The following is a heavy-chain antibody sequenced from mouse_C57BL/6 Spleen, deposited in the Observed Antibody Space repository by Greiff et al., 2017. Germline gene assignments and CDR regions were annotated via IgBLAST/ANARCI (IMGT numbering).Heavy chain of an antibody. Sequence: VQRVESGAELVMPGASVKLSCKASGYTFTSYWMHWVKPRPGQGLEWIGEIDPSDSYTNYNQKFKGKSTLTIDKSSSTAYMQLSSLTSEDSAVYYCARGDYYGSFSHAMDYWGQGTSVTVAS. J-gene: IGHJ4*01. V-gene: IGHV1-69*01. D-gene: IGHD1-1*01. CDR2: IDPSDSYT. CDR1: GYTFTSYW. CDR3: ARGDYYGSFSHAMDY.